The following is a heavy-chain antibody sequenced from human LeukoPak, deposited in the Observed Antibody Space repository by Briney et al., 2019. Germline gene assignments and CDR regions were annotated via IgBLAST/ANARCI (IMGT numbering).Heavy chain of an antibody. J-gene: IGHJ6*02. CDR1: GYTFTTYG. CDR2: ISTHNGNT. CDR3: ARALQLVVPSIVSPTYYYYGMDV. Sequence: ASVKVSCKASGYTFTTYGINWVRQAPGQGLESMGWISTHNGNTNYAQKVQGRVTMTTATSTSTAYMELRSLRSDDTAVYFCARALQLVVPSIVSPTYYYYGMDVWGRGTTVTVSS. D-gene: IGHD2-2*01. V-gene: IGHV1-18*01.